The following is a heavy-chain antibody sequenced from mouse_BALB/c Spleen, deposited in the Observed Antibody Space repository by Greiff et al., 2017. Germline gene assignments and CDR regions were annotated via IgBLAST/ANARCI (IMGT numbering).Heavy chain of an antibody. D-gene: IGHD2-4*01. Sequence: EVQLQQSGPELVKPGASVKIPCKASGYTFTDYNMDWVKQSHGKSLEWIGDINPNNGGTIYNQKFKGKATLTVDKSSSTAYMELRSLTSEDSAVYYCARESYYDYDVLFAYWGQGTLVTVSA. V-gene: IGHV1-18*01. CDR1: GYTFTDYN. CDR2: INPNNGGT. J-gene: IGHJ3*01. CDR3: ARESYYDYDVLFAY.